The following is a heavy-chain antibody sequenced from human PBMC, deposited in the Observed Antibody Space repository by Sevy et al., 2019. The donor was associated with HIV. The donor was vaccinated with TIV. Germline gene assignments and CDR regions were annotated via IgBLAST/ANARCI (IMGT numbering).Heavy chain of an antibody. D-gene: IGHD6-19*01. CDR1: GASINSYY. CDR3: ARLSGTSGWYLYSVDY. V-gene: IGHV4-59*01. CDR2: FYYIGSG. Sequence: SETLSLSCTVSGASINSYYWSWIRQPPGKVLEFIGYFYYIGSGNYNPSLKSRVTMAIDTSNNQFSLELSSVTAADTAVYYCARLSGTSGWYLYSVDYWGLGTLVTVSS. J-gene: IGHJ4*02.